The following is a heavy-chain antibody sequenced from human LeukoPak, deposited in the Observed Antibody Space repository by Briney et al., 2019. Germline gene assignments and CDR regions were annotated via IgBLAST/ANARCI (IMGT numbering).Heavy chain of an antibody. V-gene: IGHV3-9*01. CDR1: GSTFDDYA. CDR3: ARDGANWNYVDY. CDR2: ISWNSGSI. Sequence: GGSLRLSCAASGSTFDDYAMHWVRQAPGKGLEWVSGISWNSGSIGYADSVKGRFTISRDNAKNSLYLQMNSLRAEDTALYYCARDGANWNYVDYWGQGTLVTVSS. J-gene: IGHJ4*02. D-gene: IGHD1-1*01.